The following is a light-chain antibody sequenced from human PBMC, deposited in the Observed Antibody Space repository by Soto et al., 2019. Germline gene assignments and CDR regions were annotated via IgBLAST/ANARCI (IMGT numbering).Light chain of an antibody. CDR3: QQYGSSPFT. Sequence: EIVLTQSPGTLSLSPGDRATLSCRASQSVYSNYLAWYQQKSRQAPRLLIFAASTRATVIPARFSGSGSGTEFTLSISRLEPEDFAVYYCQQYGSSPFTFGQGTKLE. CDR1: QSVYSNY. V-gene: IGKV3-20*01. J-gene: IGKJ2*01. CDR2: AAS.